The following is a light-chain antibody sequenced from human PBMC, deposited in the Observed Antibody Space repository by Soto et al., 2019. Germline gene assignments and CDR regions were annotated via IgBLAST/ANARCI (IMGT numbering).Light chain of an antibody. J-gene: IGLJ3*02. CDR1: TGAVTSDYY. V-gene: IGLV7-43*01. Sequence: QTVVTQEPSLTVSPGGIVTLTCASSTGAVTSDYYPSWFQQKPGQPPRPLIYRTSNKHSWTPARFSGSLLGGKAALTLSGAQPEDEAEYYCLLYHGGAQRMFGGGTKLTVL. CDR3: LLYHGGAQRM. CDR2: RTS.